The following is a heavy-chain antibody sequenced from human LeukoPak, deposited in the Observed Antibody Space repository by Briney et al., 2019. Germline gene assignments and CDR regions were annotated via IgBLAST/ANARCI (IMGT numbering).Heavy chain of an antibody. Sequence: ASVKVSCKASGYTFTNYGISWVRQAPGQGLEWMGWTSGYNGNTNHAQKFQGRVTMTTDTSTSTAYIELRSLRSDDTAVYYCARDQGQRRDVYNFWWEDWGQGTLVTVSS. CDR1: GYTFTNYG. J-gene: IGHJ4*02. CDR2: TSGYNGNT. CDR3: ARDQGQRRDVYNFWWED. V-gene: IGHV1-18*01. D-gene: IGHD5-24*01.